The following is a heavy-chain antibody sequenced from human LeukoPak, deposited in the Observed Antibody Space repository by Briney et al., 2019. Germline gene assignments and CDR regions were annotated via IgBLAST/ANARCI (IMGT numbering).Heavy chain of an antibody. V-gene: IGHV3-15*01. CDR3: VTHNNSRDTYYYYYYMDV. J-gene: IGHJ6*03. Sequence: GGSLRLSCAASGFTFSNAWMSWVRQAPGKGLERVGRLKSIADGGTTDSAATVKGRFTISRDDSKNRLYLQMSSLKTEDTAVYYYVTHNNSRDTYYYYYYMDVWGKGTTVTVSS. CDR1: GFTFSNAW. D-gene: IGHD1-14*01. CDR2: LKSIADGGTT.